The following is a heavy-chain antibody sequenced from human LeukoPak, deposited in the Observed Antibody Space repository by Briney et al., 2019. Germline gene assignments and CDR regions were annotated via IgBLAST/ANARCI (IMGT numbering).Heavy chain of an antibody. V-gene: IGHV3-74*01. Sequence: GGSLRLSCAASGFTFTTYWMHWVRQAPGKGLVWVSHINSDGSITSCADSVKGRFTISRDNAKNTLYLQMNSLRAEDTAVYYCARDAVDTANAVWGQGTTVIVSS. CDR1: GFTFTTYW. J-gene: IGHJ6*02. CDR3: ARDAVDTANAV. D-gene: IGHD5-18*01. CDR2: INSDGSIT.